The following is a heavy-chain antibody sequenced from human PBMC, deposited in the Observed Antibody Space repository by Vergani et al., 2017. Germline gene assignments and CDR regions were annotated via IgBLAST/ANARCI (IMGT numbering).Heavy chain of an antibody. CDR3: AIPYSSSSGDY. CDR2: IYSGGSGT. Sequence: EVQLLESGGGLVQPGGSLRLSCAASGFTFSSYAMSWVRQAPGKGLEWVSVIYSGGSGTYYADSVKGRFTISRDNSKNTLYLQMNSLRAEDTAVYYCAIPYSSSSGDYWGQGTLGTVSS. J-gene: IGHJ4*02. V-gene: IGHV3-23*03. CDR1: GFTFSSYA. D-gene: IGHD6-6*01.